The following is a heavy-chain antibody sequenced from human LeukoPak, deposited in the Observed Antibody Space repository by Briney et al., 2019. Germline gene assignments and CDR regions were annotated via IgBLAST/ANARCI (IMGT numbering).Heavy chain of an antibody. CDR3: AKDDSSGRTPYFDY. Sequence: QPGGSLRLSCAASGFTFSSYAMSWVRQAPGKGLEWVSAISGSGGSTYYADSVEGRFTISRDNSKNTLYLQMNSLRAEDTAVYYCAKDDSSGRTPYFDYWGQGTLVTVSS. J-gene: IGHJ4*01. V-gene: IGHV3-23*01. CDR2: ISGSGGST. CDR1: GFTFSSYA. D-gene: IGHD3-22*01.